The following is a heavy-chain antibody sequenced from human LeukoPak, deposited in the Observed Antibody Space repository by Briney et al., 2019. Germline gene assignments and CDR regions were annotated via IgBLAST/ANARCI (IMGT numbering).Heavy chain of an antibody. CDR3: ARLILFDYGDYGDAFDI. V-gene: IGHV5-51*01. J-gene: IGHJ3*02. D-gene: IGHD4-17*01. Sequence: GESLKISCKVSGYRFTNYWIAWVRQMPGQGLEWMGVIYPGDSDTRYSPPFQGQVTISADKSISSAYLQWSSLKASDTAMYYCARLILFDYGDYGDAFDIWGQGTMVTVSS. CDR2: IYPGDSDT. CDR1: GYRFTNYW.